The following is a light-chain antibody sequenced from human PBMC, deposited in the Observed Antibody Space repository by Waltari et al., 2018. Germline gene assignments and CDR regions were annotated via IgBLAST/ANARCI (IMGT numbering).Light chain of an antibody. CDR1: QSIGNY. J-gene: IGKJ2*01. V-gene: IGKV1-5*03. CDR3: QHFNSYPFI. CDR2: MAS. Sequence: DLQMTHSPSTLSASVGARVTITCRASQSIGNYLAWYQQKPGKAPKLLIFMASTLQREVPSRFSGSGSGTEFALTISGLQADDFATYFCQHFNSYPFIFGRGTKLEIK.